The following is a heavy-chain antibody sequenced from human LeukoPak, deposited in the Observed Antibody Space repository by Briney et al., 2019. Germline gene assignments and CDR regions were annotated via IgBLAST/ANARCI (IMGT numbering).Heavy chain of an antibody. CDR2: INPSGGST. D-gene: IGHD3-10*01. CDR1: GYTFTSYY. CDR3: ARIRGSGSPSYYFDY. V-gene: IGHV1-46*01. J-gene: IGHJ4*02. Sequence: ASVKVSCKASGYTFTSYYMHWVRQAPGQGLEWMGIINPSGGSTSYAQKFQGRVTMTRDTSTSTVYMELSSLRSEDTAVYYCARIRGSGSPSYYFDYWGQGTLVTVSS.